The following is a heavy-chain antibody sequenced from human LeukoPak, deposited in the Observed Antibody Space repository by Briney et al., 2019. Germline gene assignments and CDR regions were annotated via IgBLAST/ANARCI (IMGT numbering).Heavy chain of an antibody. CDR1: GFTFSSYS. CDR3: AREANWGSYFDY. Sequence: GGSLRLSCAASGFTFSSYSMNWVRRAPGKGLEWVSSISSSSSYIYYADSVKGRFTISRDNAKNSLYLQMNSLRAEDTAVYYCAREANWGSYFDYWGQGTLVTVSS. CDR2: ISSSSSYI. V-gene: IGHV3-21*01. J-gene: IGHJ4*02. D-gene: IGHD7-27*01.